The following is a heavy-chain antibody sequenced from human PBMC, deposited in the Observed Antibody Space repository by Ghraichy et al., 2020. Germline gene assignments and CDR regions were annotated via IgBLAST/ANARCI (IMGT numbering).Heavy chain of an antibody. V-gene: IGHV3-7*03. CDR3: AREWKNWLLAYGMDV. Sequence: LSLTCAASGFTFSSYWMSWVRQAPGKGLEWVANIKQDGSEKYYVDSVKGRFTISRDNAKNSLYLQMNSLRAEDTAVYYCAREWKNWLLAYGMDVWGQGTTVTVSS. D-gene: IGHD3-9*01. J-gene: IGHJ6*02. CDR2: IKQDGSEK. CDR1: GFTFSSYW.